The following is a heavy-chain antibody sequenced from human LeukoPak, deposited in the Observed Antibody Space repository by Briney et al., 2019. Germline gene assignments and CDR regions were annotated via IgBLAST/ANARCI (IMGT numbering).Heavy chain of an antibody. CDR3: ARDLEFLRGD. Sequence: GASVKVSCKASGYTFTNYSISRVRQAPGQGLEWMGWISANSGTTNYAQKFQGRVTMTTDTSTSTGYMELRSLRSDDTAVYYCARDLEFLRGDWRQGTLVTVSS. CDR2: ISANSGTT. CDR1: GYTFTNYS. D-gene: IGHD1-26*01. J-gene: IGHJ4*02. V-gene: IGHV1-18*01.